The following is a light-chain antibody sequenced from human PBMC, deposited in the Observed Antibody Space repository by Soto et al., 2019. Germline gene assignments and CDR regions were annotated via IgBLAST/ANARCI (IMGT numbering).Light chain of an antibody. CDR3: QQYGSSGT. J-gene: IGKJ1*01. V-gene: IGKV3-20*01. Sequence: EIGLTQSPGTLSLSPGERATLSCRASQSVSNNYLAWYQQKPGQAPRLLIYGASNRATGIPDRFSGSGSETDFTLTISRLEPEDFAVYYCQQYGSSGTFGQGTKVDIK. CDR1: QSVSNNY. CDR2: GAS.